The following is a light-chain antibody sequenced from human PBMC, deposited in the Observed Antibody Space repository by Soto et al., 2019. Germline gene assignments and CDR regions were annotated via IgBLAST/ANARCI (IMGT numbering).Light chain of an antibody. Sequence: DIQMTQSPSTLSASVGDRVTITCRASQTISNWLAWYQQKPGKAPKVLIFDASTLDGGVPSRFSGRRSGTDFTLTISSLQPSAFATHYCQQYIIDPLHFGGGTEVDIX. CDR3: QQYIIDPLH. J-gene: IGKJ4*01. V-gene: IGKV1-5*01. CDR1: QTISNW. CDR2: DAS.